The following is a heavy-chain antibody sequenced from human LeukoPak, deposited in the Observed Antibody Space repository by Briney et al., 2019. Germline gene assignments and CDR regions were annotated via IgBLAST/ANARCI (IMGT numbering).Heavy chain of an antibody. D-gene: IGHD6-19*01. V-gene: IGHV4-39*01. CDR3: ARQNSVAGTSFDY. J-gene: IGHJ4*02. Sequence: IPSETLSLTCTVSGGSVSSSTYYWGWIRQPPGEGLQWIGSIYYSGSTYYIPSLKSRLTISLDTSKNQFSLKLSSVTAADTAVYYCARQNSVAGTSFDYWGQGTLVTVSS. CDR1: GGSVSSSTYY. CDR2: IYYSGST.